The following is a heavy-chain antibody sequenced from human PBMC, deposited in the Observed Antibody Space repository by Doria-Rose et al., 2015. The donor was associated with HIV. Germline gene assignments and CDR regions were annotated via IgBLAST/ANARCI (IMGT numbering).Heavy chain of an antibody. CDR3: TGETYYFDY. CDR1: GLTFSRFW. D-gene: IGHD3-16*01. CDR2: IKEDGSEK. J-gene: IGHJ4*02. V-gene: IGHV3-7*05. Sequence: FTGSGLTFSRFWLSWVRQAPGKGLEWVANIKEDGSEKKYVDSVMGRFTISRDNAKNSVYLQMNSLRAEDTAVYYCTGETYYFDYWGQGSLVIVSS.